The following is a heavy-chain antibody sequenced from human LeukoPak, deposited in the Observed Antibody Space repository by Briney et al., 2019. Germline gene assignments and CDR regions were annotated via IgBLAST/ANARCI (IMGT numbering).Heavy chain of an antibody. D-gene: IGHD6-13*01. J-gene: IGHJ3*02. CDR3: ARVKGQPVQRGLAFDI. CDR1: GFTFSTYG. V-gene: IGHV3-33*01. Sequence: GGSLRLSCAASGFTFSTYGMHWVRQAPGKWLEWVTVIWYDGSNKYYADSVKGRFTISRDNSKNTLYLQMNSLRAEDTAVYYCARVKGQPVQRGLAFDIWGQGTMVTVSS. CDR2: IWYDGSNK.